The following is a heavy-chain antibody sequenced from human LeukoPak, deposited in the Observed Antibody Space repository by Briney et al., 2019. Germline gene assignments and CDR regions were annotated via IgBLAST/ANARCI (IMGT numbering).Heavy chain of an antibody. D-gene: IGHD4-17*01. CDR2: ISSSSSYI. Sequence: GGSLRLSCAASGFTFSSYSMNWVRQAPGKGLEWVSSISSSSSYIYYADSVKGRLTISRDNAKNSLYLQMDSLRAEDTAVYYCASRTEDDGLDIWGRGTMVTVSS. V-gene: IGHV3-21*01. CDR3: ASRTEDDGLDI. CDR1: GFTFSSYS. J-gene: IGHJ3*02.